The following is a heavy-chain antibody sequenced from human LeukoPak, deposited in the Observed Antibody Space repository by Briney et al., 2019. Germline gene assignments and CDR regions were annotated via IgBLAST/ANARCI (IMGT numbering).Heavy chain of an antibody. CDR3: ARKEGVVAANSGDYYYYMDV. V-gene: IGHV1-18*01. Sequence: ASVKVSCKASGYTFTSYGISWVRQAPGQGLEWMGWISAYNGNTNYAQKLQGRVTMTTDTSTSTAYMELRSLRSDDTAVYYCARKEGVVAANSGDYYYYMDVWGKGTTVTVSS. CDR1: GYTFTSYG. D-gene: IGHD2-15*01. CDR2: ISAYNGNT. J-gene: IGHJ6*03.